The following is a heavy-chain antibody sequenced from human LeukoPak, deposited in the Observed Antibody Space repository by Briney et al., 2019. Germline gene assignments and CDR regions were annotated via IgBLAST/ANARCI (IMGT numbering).Heavy chain of an antibody. J-gene: IGHJ4*02. D-gene: IGHD3-3*01. CDR1: GFTFSSYW. Sequence: GGSLRLSCAASGFTFSSYWMHWVRQAPGKGLVCVSRINSDGSSTSYADSVKGRFTISRDNAKNTLYLQMNSLRAEDTAVYYCARDPYDFWSGYPDYWGQGTLVTVSS. CDR2: INSDGSST. CDR3: ARDPYDFWSGYPDY. V-gene: IGHV3-74*01.